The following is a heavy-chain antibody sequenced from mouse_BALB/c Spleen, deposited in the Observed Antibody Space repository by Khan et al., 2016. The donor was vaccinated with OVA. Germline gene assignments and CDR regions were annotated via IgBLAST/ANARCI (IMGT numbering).Heavy chain of an antibody. CDR1: GFTFSSFA. V-gene: IGHV5-9-3*01. J-gene: IGHJ4*01. CDR2: ISTGGHYT. CDR3: ARRLVDYYAMDY. Sequence: EVELVESGGGVVKPGGSLKLSCSASGFTFSSFAMSWVRQTPEKRLEWVATISTGGHYTFYPDSVKGRFTISSDNARNTLYLQMRSLRSEDTAMYYCARRLVDYYAMDYWGQGTSVTVSS. D-gene: IGHD2-2*01.